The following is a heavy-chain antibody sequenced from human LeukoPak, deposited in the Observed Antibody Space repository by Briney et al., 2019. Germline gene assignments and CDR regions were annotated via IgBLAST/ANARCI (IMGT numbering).Heavy chain of an antibody. CDR2: IRSKGYGGTT. J-gene: IGHJ6*03. CDR3: TRVAGVRGVRYFYYMDV. Sequence: PGGSLRLSCAASGFTFSNAWMSWVRQAPGKGLEWVGFIRSKGYGGTTEYAASVKGRFTISRDDSKSIAYLQMNSLKTEDAAVYYCTRVAGVRGVRYFYYMDVWGKGTTVTISS. V-gene: IGHV3-49*04. D-gene: IGHD3-10*01. CDR1: GFTFSNAW.